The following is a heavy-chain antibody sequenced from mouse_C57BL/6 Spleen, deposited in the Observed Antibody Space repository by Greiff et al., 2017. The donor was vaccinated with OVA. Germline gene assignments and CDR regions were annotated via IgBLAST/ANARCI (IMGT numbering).Heavy chain of an antibody. CDR1: GFTFSSYA. CDR2: ISDGGSYT. Sequence: DVMLVESGGGLVKPGGSLKLSCAASGFTFSSYAMSWVRQTPEKRLEWVATISDGGSYTYYPDNVKGRFTISRDNAKNNLYLQMSHLKSEDTAMYYCAREGRYYFDYWGQGTTLTVSS. D-gene: IGHD1-1*01. CDR3: AREGRYYFDY. V-gene: IGHV5-4*01. J-gene: IGHJ2*01.